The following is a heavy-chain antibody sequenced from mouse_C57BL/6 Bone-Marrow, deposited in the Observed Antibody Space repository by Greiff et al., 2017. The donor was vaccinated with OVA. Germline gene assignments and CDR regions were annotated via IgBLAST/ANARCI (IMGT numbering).Heavy chain of an antibody. D-gene: IGHD1-1*01. CDR1: GYTFTSYW. V-gene: IGHV1-64*01. J-gene: IGHJ1*03. Sequence: LQQPGAELVKPGASVKLSCKASGYTFTSYWMHWVKQRPGQGLEWIGMIHPNSGSTNYNEKFTSKATLTVDKSSSTAYMQLSSLTSEDSAVYYCARSGVVATNWYFDVWGTGTTVTVSS. CDR2: IHPNSGST. CDR3: ARSGVVATNWYFDV.